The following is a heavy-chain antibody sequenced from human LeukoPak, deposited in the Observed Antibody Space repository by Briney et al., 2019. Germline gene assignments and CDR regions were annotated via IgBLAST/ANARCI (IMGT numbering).Heavy chain of an antibody. Sequence: GGSLRLSCAASGFTFSSYSMNWVRQAPGKGLEWVSSISGSSSYIYYAESVKGRFTISRDNAKNSLYLQMNSLRAEDTAVYYCARDPGTYSSGWYDYWGQGTLVTVSS. CDR3: ARDPGTYSSGWYDY. D-gene: IGHD6-19*01. CDR2: ISGSSSYI. J-gene: IGHJ4*02. V-gene: IGHV3-21*01. CDR1: GFTFSSYS.